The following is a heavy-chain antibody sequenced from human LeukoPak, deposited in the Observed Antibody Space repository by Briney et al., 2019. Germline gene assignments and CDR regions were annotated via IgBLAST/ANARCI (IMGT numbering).Heavy chain of an antibody. CDR2: MNPNSGNT. CDR1: GGTFSSYA. CDR3: ARSLEVGATDY. D-gene: IGHD1-26*01. Sequence: ASVKVSCKASGGTFSSYAISWVRQATGQGLEWMGWMNPNSGNTGYAQKFQGRITMTRNTSISTAYMELSSLRSEDTAVYYWARSLEVGATDYWGQGTLVTVSS. J-gene: IGHJ4*02. V-gene: IGHV1-8*02.